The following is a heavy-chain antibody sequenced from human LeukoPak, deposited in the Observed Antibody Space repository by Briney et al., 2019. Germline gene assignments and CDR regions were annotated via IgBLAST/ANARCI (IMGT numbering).Heavy chain of an antibody. CDR3: ARDWGYCSGGSCYRGAFDI. CDR1: GYTFTSYD. V-gene: IGHV1-46*01. D-gene: IGHD2-15*01. J-gene: IGHJ3*02. Sequence: SVKVSCKASGYTFTSYDINWVRQAPGQGLEWMGIINPSGGSTSYAQKFQGRVSMTRDMSTSTVFMELSSLRSEDTAVYYCARDWGYCSGGSCYRGAFDIWGQGTMVTVSS. CDR2: INPSGGST.